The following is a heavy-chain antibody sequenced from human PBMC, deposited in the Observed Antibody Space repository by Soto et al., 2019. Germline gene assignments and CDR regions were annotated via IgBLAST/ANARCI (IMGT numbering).Heavy chain of an antibody. J-gene: IGHJ5*02. D-gene: IGHD2-15*01. V-gene: IGHV3-48*02. CDR3: ARGEFGGIVVVVAATSNRYNWFDP. Sequence: GGSLRLSCAASGFTFSSYSMNWVRQAPGKGLEWVSYISSSSSTIYYADSVKGRFTISRDNAKNSLYLQMNSLRDEDTAVYYCARGEFGGIVVVVAATSNRYNWFDPWGQGTLVTVS. CDR1: GFTFSSYS. CDR2: ISSSSSTI.